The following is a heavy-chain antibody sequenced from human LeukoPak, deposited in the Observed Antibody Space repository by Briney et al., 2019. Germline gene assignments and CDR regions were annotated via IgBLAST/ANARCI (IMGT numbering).Heavy chain of an antibody. CDR3: ARDPGDGGNSGGNRAFDI. CDR2: IYYSGST. J-gene: IGHJ3*02. Sequence: LRLSCAASGFTFSSYAMSWVRQHPGKGLEWIGYIYYSGSTYYNPSLKSRVTISVDTSKNQFSLKLSSVTAADTAVYYCARDPGDGGNSGGNRAFDIWGQGTMVTVSS. D-gene: IGHD4-23*01. V-gene: IGHV4-31*02. CDR1: GFTFSSYA.